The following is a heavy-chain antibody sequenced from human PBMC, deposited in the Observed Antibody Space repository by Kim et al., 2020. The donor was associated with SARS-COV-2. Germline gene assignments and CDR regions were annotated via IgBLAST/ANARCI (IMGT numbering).Heavy chain of an antibody. V-gene: IGHV4-31*03. Sequence: SETLSLTCTVSGGSISSGGYYWSGIGQHPGKGLEWIGYIYHSGSTYYNPALKSRVTISVDTSKNQFSLKLSFVTAADTLVYYCASETTATTGGDYYYYG. CDR3: ASETTATTGGDYYYYG. CDR2: IYHSGST. J-gene: IGHJ6*01. D-gene: IGHD4-17*01. CDR1: GGSISSGGYY.